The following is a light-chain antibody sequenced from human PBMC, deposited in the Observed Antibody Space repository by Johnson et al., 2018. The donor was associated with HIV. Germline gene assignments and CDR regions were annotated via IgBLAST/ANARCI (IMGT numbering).Light chain of an antibody. CDR3: GTWDSSLGACV. Sequence: QSVLTQPPSVSAAPGQKVTISCSGSSSNIGNNYVSWYQQKPGQSPVLVIYKDNERPSGIPDRFSGSKSGTSATLDITGLQTGDEADYYWGTWDSSLGACVFGTGTKVTVL. CDR1: SSNIGNNY. J-gene: IGLJ1*01. V-gene: IGLV1-51*02. CDR2: KDN.